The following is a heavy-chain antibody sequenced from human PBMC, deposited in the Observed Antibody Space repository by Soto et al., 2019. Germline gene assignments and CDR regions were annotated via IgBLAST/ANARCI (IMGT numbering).Heavy chain of an antibody. Sequence: SETLSLTCTVSGGSISSYYWSWIRQPPGKGLEWIGYIYYSVSTNYNPSLKSRVTISVDTSKNQFSLKLSSVTAADTAVYYCARSHPTKGYCSSTSCYKGRGSTMARRAFDIWGQGTMVTVS. CDR3: ARSHPTKGYCSSTSCYKGRGSTMARRAFDI. J-gene: IGHJ3*02. CDR1: GGSISSYY. D-gene: IGHD2-2*02. CDR2: IYYSVST. V-gene: IGHV4-59*01.